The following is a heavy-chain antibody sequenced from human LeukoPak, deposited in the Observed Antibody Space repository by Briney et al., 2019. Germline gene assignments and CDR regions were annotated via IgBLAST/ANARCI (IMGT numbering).Heavy chain of an antibody. CDR2: FFYSGST. V-gene: IGHV4-31*03. D-gene: IGHD1-1*01. CDR3: ARAPGSAYNAYYFDC. CDR1: GASISSGGYF. J-gene: IGHJ4*02. Sequence: SQTLSLTCTVSGASISSGGYFWGWIRQHPWRGLGWVGYFFYSGSTYYNPSLKSRVTISVDTSKNQISLKLSSVTAAGTAVHYCARAPGSAYNAYYFDCWGQGTLVTVSS.